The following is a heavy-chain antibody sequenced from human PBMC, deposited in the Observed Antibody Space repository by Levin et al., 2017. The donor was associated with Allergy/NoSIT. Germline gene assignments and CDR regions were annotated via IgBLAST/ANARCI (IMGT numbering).Heavy chain of an antibody. D-gene: IGHD3-10*01. CDR1: GGSISSSSYY. V-gene: IGHV4-39*01. CDR2: IYYSGST. J-gene: IGHJ5*02. CDR3: ARGHGSGSYDSWFDP. Sequence: SETLSLTCTVSGGSISSSSYYWGWIRQPPGKGLEWIGSIYYSGSTYYNPSLKSRVTISVDTSKNQFSLKLSSVTAADTAVYYCARGHGSGSYDSWFDPWGQGTLVTVSS.